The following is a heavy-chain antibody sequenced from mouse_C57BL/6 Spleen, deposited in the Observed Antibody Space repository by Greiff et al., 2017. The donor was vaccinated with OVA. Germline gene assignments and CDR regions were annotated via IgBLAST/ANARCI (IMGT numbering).Heavy chain of an antibody. J-gene: IGHJ3*01. CDR3: ARSPIYDGYAFAY. CDR1: GYAFSSYW. CDR2: IYPGDGDT. D-gene: IGHD2-3*01. Sequence: VMLVESGAELVKPGASVKISCKASGYAFSSYWMNWVKQRPGKGLEWIGQIYPGDGDTNYNGKFKGKATLTADKSSSTAYMQLSSLTSEDSAVYFCARSPIYDGYAFAYWGQGTLVTVSA. V-gene: IGHV1-80*01.